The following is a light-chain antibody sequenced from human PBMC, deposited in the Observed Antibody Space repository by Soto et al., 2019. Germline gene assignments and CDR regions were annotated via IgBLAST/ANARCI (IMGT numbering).Light chain of an antibody. J-gene: IGKJ1*01. CDR2: DVS. CDR3: QQYGNSPWA. V-gene: IGKV3-20*01. Sequence: IVLTQSPGTLSLSPGERATLSCRASQSVSSTYLAWYQQKPGRPPRLLIHDVSRRASGIPDRFSGSGSGTDFTLTISRLEPEDFAVYYCQQYGNSPWAFGQGTKVDVK. CDR1: QSVSSTY.